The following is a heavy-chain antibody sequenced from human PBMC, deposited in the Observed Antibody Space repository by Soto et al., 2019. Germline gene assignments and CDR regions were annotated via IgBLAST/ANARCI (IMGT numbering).Heavy chain of an antibody. D-gene: IGHD3-3*01. Sequence: PGGSLRLSCAASGFTFSSYAMSWVRQAPGKGLEWVSAISGSGGSTYYADSVKGRFTISRDNSKNTLYLQMNSLRAEDTAVYYCAKDASPNYYDFWSGYFNYWGQGTLVTVSS. CDR3: AKDASPNYYDFWSGYFNY. J-gene: IGHJ4*02. CDR2: ISGSGGST. CDR1: GFTFSSYA. V-gene: IGHV3-23*01.